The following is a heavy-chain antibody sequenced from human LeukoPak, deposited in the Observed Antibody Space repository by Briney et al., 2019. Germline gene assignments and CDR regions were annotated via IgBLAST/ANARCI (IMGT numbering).Heavy chain of an antibody. V-gene: IGHV3-53*01. CDR3: ARPAGAYSHPXXY. CDR2: IYSDNT. CDR1: GFTVSNNS. J-gene: IGHJ4*01. D-gene: IGHD4/OR15-4a*01. Sequence: PGGSLRLSCAVSGFTVSNNSMSWVRQAPGKGLEWGSFIYSDNTHYSDSVKGRFTISRDNSKKTLYLQMNSLRDEATAVYYCARPAGAYSHPXXYWXXXTLXTVSS.